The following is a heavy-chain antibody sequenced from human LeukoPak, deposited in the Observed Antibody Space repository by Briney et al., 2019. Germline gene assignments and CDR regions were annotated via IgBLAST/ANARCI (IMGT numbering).Heavy chain of an antibody. V-gene: IGHV1-69*13. CDR3: ARGPDYYGSGSYYFDY. Sequence: SVKVSCKASGGTFSSYAISWVRQAPGQGPEWMGGIIPIFGTANYAQKFQGRVTITADESTSTAYMELSSLRSEDTAVYYCARGPDYYGSGSYYFDYWGQGTLVTVSS. CDR2: IIPIFGTA. D-gene: IGHD3-10*01. J-gene: IGHJ4*02. CDR1: GGTFSSYA.